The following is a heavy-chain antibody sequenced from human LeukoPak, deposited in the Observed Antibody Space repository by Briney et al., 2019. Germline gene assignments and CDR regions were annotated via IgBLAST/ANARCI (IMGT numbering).Heavy chain of an antibody. CDR3: PRDLGVVSHYYFDY. Sequence: GGSLRLSCAASRFTFSSYSMNWVSQAPGKGREWVSYISSSSSTIYYADSVKGRFTISRDNAKNSLYLQMNSLRAEDTAVYYCPRDLGVVSHYYFDYWGQGTLVTVSS. J-gene: IGHJ4*02. CDR2: ISSSSSTI. V-gene: IGHV3-48*01. CDR1: RFTFSSYS. D-gene: IGHD2/OR15-2a*01.